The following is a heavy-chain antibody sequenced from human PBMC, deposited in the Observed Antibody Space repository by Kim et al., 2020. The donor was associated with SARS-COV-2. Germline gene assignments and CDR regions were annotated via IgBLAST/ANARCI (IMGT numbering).Heavy chain of an antibody. J-gene: IGHJ4*02. CDR1: GFTFSSFW. V-gene: IGHV3-74*01. D-gene: IGHD7-27*01. CDR2: INNDGRRA. Sequence: GGSLRLSCAASGFTFSSFWMHWVRQVPGKGLEWVSWINNDGRRADYADSVRGRFTISRDNAKSTLYLQINSLRPEDTAVYFCTYANWRFPFGYWGQGTLLTVST. CDR3: TYANWRFPFGY.